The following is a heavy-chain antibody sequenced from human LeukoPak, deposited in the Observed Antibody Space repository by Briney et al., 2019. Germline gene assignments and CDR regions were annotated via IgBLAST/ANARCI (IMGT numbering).Heavy chain of an antibody. CDR2: ISSSSSYI. D-gene: IGHD3-3*01. Sequence: PGGSLRLSCAASGFTFSSYSMNWVRQAPGKGLEWVSSISSSSSYIYYADSVKGRFTISRDNAKNSLYLQMNSLRAADTAVYYCASYYDFWSGYYTYYFVYWGQGTLVTVSS. CDR1: GFTFSSYS. V-gene: IGHV3-21*01. CDR3: ASYYDFWSGYYTYYFVY. J-gene: IGHJ4*02.